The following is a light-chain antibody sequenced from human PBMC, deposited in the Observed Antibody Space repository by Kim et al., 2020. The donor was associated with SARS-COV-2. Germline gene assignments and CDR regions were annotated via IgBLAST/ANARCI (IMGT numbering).Light chain of an antibody. J-gene: IGLJ2*01. CDR2: KSH. CDR1: ISNIGSNS. CDR3: AAWDDSLNAVV. V-gene: IGLV1-44*01. Sequence: GPRVTIPCSGNISNIGSNSVNWYQQLPGTAPKLLISKSHQRPSGVPDRFSGSKSGTSASLAISGLQSEDEADYYCAAWDDSLNAVVFGGGTQLTVL.